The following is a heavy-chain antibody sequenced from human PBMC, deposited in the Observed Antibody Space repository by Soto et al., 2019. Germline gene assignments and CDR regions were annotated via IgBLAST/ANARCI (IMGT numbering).Heavy chain of an antibody. CDR3: ATHTPYYDFWSGYYGNSNYYYYYGMDV. CDR2: FDPEDGET. J-gene: IGHJ6*02. Sequence: ASVKRYCKVSGYTLTELSMHWVRQAPGKGLEWMGGFDPEDGETIYAQKFQGRVTMTEDTSTDTAYMELSSLRSEDTAVYYCATHTPYYDFWSGYYGNSNYYYYYGMDVWGQGTTVTVSS. V-gene: IGHV1-24*01. D-gene: IGHD3-3*01. CDR1: GYTLTELS.